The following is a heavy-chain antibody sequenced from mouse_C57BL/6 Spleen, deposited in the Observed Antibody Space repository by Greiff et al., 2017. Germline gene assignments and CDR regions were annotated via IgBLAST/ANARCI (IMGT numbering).Heavy chain of an antibody. CDR3: ARATFIISVVDYCYLDV. V-gene: IGHV1-67*01. CDR2: LRTYYGDA. CDR1: GYTFTAYA. J-gene: IGHJ1*03. D-gene: IGHD1-1*01. Sequence: QVQLQQSGPELVRPGVSVKISCKGSGYTFTAYAMHWVKQNHAKSLEWIGVLRTYYGDASYNQKFKDKATLTVDKSSSTAYMELARLTSEDSAFYFCARATFIISVVDYCYLDVWGTGTTVTVSS.